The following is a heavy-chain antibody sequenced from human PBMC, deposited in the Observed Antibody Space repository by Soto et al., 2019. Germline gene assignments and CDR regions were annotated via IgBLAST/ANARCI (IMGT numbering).Heavy chain of an antibody. D-gene: IGHD2-2*01. V-gene: IGHV3-33*01. CDR1: GFTFSSYG. J-gene: IGHJ4*02. Sequence: QVQLVDSGGGVVQPGRSLRLSCAASGFTFSSYGMHWVRQAPGKGLEWVAVIWYDGSNKYYADSVKGRFTISRDNSKNTLYLQMNSLRAEDTAVYYCARERVPAATYFDYWGQGTLVTVSS. CDR3: ARERVPAATYFDY. CDR2: IWYDGSNK.